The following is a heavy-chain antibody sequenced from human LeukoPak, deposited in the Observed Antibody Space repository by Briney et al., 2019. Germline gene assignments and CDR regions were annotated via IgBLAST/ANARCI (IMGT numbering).Heavy chain of an antibody. Sequence: SETLSLTCTVSGGSISSYYWSWIRQPPGKGLEWIGYIYYSGSTNYNPSLKSRVTISVDTSKNQFSLKLSSVTAADTAFYYCARHGWFGELSLPDDWGQGTLVTVSS. J-gene: IGHJ4*02. D-gene: IGHD3-10*01. CDR2: IYYSGST. CDR1: GGSISSYY. V-gene: IGHV4-59*08. CDR3: ARHGWFGELSLPDD.